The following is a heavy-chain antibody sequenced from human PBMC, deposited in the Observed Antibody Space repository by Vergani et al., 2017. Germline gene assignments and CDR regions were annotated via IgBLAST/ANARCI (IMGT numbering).Heavy chain of an antibody. Sequence: EVQLVETGGGLIQPGGSLRLSCAASGFTVSSNSMTWVRQAPGKGLECVSGFYSGGSTYYADSVKGRFTISRDNSKNTLYLQMNRLRAEDTAIYYCVRGTSDWKGLDFWGRGTRVTVSS. J-gene: IGHJ4*01. CDR2: FYSGGST. V-gene: IGHV3-53*02. D-gene: IGHD6-19*01. CDR1: GFTVSSNS. CDR3: VRGTSDWKGLDF.